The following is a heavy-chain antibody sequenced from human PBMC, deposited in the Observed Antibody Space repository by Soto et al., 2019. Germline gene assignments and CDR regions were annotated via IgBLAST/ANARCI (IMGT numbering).Heavy chain of an antibody. D-gene: IGHD3-22*01. J-gene: IGHJ6*02. Sequence: GGSLRLSCAASGFTFSNAWMNWVRQAPGKGLEWVGRIKSKTDGGTTDYAAPVKGRFTISRDDSKNTLYLQMNSLKTEDTAVYYCTTPYYYDSSGYYWTYYYGMDVRGQGTTVTVSS. CDR3: TTPYYYDSSGYYWTYYYGMDV. V-gene: IGHV3-15*07. CDR1: GFTFSNAW. CDR2: IKSKTDGGTT.